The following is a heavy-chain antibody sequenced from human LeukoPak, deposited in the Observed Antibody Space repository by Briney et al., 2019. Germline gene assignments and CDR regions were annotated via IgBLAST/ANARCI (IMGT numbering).Heavy chain of an antibody. CDR3: ATVQVGSGSYYDC. V-gene: IGHV4-30-4*01. CDR2: IYYSGST. Sequence: SETLSLTCTVSGGSISSGDYYWSWIRQPPGKGLEWIGYIYYSGSTYYNPSLKSRVTISVDTSKNQFSLKLSSVTAADTAVYYCATVQVGSGSYYDCWGQGTLVTVSS. J-gene: IGHJ4*02. D-gene: IGHD3-10*01. CDR1: GGSISSGDYY.